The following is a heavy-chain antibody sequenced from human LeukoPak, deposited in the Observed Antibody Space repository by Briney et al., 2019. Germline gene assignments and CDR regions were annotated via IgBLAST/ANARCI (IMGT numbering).Heavy chain of an antibody. CDR2: INHSGST. D-gene: IGHD3-22*01. Sequence: PSETLSLTCAVYGGSFSGYYWSWIRQPPGKGLEWIGEINHSGSTNYNPSLKSRVTISVDTSKNQFSLKLSSVTAAATAVYYCARGYDSSGYPFDPWGQGTLVTVSS. J-gene: IGHJ5*02. V-gene: IGHV4-34*01. CDR1: GGSFSGYY. CDR3: ARGYDSSGYPFDP.